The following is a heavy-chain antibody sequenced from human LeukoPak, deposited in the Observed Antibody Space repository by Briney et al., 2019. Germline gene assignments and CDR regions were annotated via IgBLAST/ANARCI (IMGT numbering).Heavy chain of an antibody. CDR3: AKDPNWDSSEESAFDI. D-gene: IGHD3-22*01. Sequence: GGSLRLYCAASGFRFNTYWMSWVRRAPGKGLEWVANIKQDGNEKYYADSVKGRFTISRDNGKNSLDLQMNSLRGDDTAVYYCAKDPNWDSSEESAFDIWGQGTMVTVSS. J-gene: IGHJ3*02. V-gene: IGHV3-7*01. CDR1: GFRFNTYW. CDR2: IKQDGNEK.